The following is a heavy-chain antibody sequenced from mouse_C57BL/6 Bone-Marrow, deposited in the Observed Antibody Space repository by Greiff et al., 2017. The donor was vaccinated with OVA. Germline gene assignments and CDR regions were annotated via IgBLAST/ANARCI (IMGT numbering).Heavy chain of an antibody. J-gene: IGHJ1*03. CDR2: ISYDGSN. CDR1: GYSITSGYY. Sequence: EVKLVESGPGLVKPSQSLSLTCSVTGYSITSGYYWNWIRQFPGNKLEWMGYISYDGSNNYNPSLKNRISITRDTSKNQFFLKLNSVTTEDTATYYCARDGPRFAYWGTGTTVTVSS. CDR3: ARDGPRFAY. V-gene: IGHV3-6*01.